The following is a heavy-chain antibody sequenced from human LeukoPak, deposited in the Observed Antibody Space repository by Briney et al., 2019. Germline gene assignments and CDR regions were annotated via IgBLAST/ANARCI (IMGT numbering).Heavy chain of an antibody. Sequence: KTSETLSLTCTVSGGSISSSSYYWGWIRQPPGKGLEWIGSIYYSGSTYYNPSLKSRVTTSVDTSKNQFSLKPSSVTAADTAVYYCASLAVAGLSEGYWGQGTLVIVSS. J-gene: IGHJ4*02. CDR2: IYYSGST. V-gene: IGHV4-39*01. CDR1: GGSISSSSYY. D-gene: IGHD6-19*01. CDR3: ASLAVAGLSEGY.